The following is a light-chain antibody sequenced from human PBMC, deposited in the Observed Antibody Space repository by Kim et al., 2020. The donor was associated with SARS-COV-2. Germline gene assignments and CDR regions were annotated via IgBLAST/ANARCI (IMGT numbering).Light chain of an antibody. CDR2: YDS. V-gene: IGLV3-21*04. CDR3: QVWDSSSDV. J-gene: IGLJ2*01. Sequence: VAPGKTARITCGGNNIGSKSVHWYQQKPGQAPVLVIYYDSDRPSGIPERFSGSNSGNTATLTISRVEAGDEADYYCQVWDSSSDVFGGGTQLTVL. CDR1: NIGSKS.